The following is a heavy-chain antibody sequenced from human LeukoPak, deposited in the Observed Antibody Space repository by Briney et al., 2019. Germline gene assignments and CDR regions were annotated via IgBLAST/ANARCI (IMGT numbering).Heavy chain of an antibody. CDR1: GFTFSSYG. J-gene: IGHJ4*02. CDR2: IRYDGSNK. V-gene: IGHV3-30*02. Sequence: GGSLRLSCAASGFTFSSYGMHWVRQAPGKGLEWVAFIRYDGSNKYYADSVKGRFTISRDNSKNALYLQMNSLRAEDTAVYYCAKKGYYDGSGYYMYYFDHWGQGTLVTVSS. D-gene: IGHD3-22*01. CDR3: AKKGYYDGSGYYMYYFDH.